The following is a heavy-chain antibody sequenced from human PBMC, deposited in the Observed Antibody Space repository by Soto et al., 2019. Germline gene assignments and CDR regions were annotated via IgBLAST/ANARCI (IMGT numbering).Heavy chain of an antibody. CDR2: INAGNGNA. Sequence: QVQFVQSGAEVKKPGASVKVSCQASGYVFTSYGIHWVXXXXXXRPEWMGWINAGNGNAKYSQKFQGRVTISSDTSASTAYMELSSLRSEDTAVYYCARENGGIVDYWGQGTLVTVSS. J-gene: IGHJ4*02. CDR1: GYVFTSYG. D-gene: IGHD7-27*01. V-gene: IGHV1-3*01. CDR3: ARENGGIVDY.